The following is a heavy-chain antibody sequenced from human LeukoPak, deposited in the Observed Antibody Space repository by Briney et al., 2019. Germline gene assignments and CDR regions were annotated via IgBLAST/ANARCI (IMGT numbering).Heavy chain of an antibody. CDR2: IYPRGST. V-gene: IGHV4-38-2*02. CDR3: ARVYGGYDFNYYYYYMDV. Sequence: SETLSLTCTVSGYSISSGYYWAWIRQPPGKGLEWIGSIYPRGSTLYNPSLKSRVTLSVDTSKNQFSLRLTSVTAADTAVYYCARVYGGYDFNYYYYYMDVWGKGTTVTISS. D-gene: IGHD5-12*01. J-gene: IGHJ6*03. CDR1: GYSISSGYY.